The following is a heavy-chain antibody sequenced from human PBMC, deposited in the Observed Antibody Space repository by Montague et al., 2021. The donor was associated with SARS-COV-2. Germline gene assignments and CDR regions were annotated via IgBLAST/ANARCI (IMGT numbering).Heavy chain of an antibody. V-gene: IGHV3-73*01. CDR1: GFTFSDST. CDR3: SRRPPPIVVTTVSQAIDV. CDR2: VRGKAYGYAT. Sequence: SLRLSCAASGFTFSDSTMHWVRQASGKGLEWVGRVRGKAYGYATAYAALVKGRITISRDDSKNTASLEMNSLKTEDTAVYYCSRRPPPIVVTTVSQAIDVWGQGTTVTVSS. J-gene: IGHJ6*02. D-gene: IGHD4/OR15-4a*01.